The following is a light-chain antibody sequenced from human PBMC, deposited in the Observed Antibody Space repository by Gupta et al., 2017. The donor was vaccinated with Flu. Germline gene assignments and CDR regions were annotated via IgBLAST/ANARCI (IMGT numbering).Light chain of an antibody. CDR1: TSLGSN. CDR2: SGY. CDR3: QQFNFWPPT. Sequence: ESDTLYCGANTSLGSNLAWYQQRPGQAPRLLIFSGYTRATGLPERFSGSGSGTEFTLTITRVQSEDVAIYYCQQFNFWPPTFGQGTKVEIK. J-gene: IGKJ1*01. V-gene: IGKV3-15*01.